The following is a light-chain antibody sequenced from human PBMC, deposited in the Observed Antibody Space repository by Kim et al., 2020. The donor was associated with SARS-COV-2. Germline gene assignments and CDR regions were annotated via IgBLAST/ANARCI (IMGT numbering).Light chain of an antibody. CDR2: KDS. J-gene: IGLJ3*02. V-gene: IGLV3-27*01. CDR1: VLTKKY. Sequence: VSGAPGQTARITCAGDVLTKKYARWFQQKPGQAPVLVIYKDSERPSGIPERFSGSSSGTTVTLTISGAQVEDEADYYCYSAADNNLVFGGGTKLTVL. CDR3: YSAADNNLV.